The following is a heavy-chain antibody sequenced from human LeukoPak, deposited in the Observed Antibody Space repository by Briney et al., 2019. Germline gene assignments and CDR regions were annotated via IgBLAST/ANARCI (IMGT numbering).Heavy chain of an antibody. J-gene: IGHJ4*02. D-gene: IGHD6-13*01. Sequence: PGDSLRLSCAASGFTFRNNYMSWVRQAPGKGLEWVSVIFGDGGTSYADSVRGRFTISRDNSKNTLYLQMNSLRAEDTAVYYYSIRIAASDFDYWGQGTLVTVSS. V-gene: IGHV3-53*01. CDR2: IFGDGGT. CDR1: GFTFRNNY. CDR3: SIRIAASDFDY.